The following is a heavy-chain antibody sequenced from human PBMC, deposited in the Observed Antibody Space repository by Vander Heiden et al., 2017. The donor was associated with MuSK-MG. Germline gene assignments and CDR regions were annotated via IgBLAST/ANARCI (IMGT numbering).Heavy chain of an antibody. CDR2: IRSKAYGGTT. Sequence: EVQLVESGGGLVKPGRSLRLSCTASGFTFGDYAMSWFRQAPGKGLEWVGFIRSKAYGGTTEYAASVKGRFTISRDDSKSIAYLQMNSLKTEETAVYYCTRDIVLMVYAPELNWFDPWGQGTLVTVYS. CDR1: GFTFGDYA. J-gene: IGHJ5*02. V-gene: IGHV3-49*05. D-gene: IGHD2-8*01. CDR3: TRDIVLMVYAPELNWFDP.